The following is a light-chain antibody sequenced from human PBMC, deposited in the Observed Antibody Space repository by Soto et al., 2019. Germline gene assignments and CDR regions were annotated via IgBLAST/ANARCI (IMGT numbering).Light chain of an antibody. Sequence: SQSPATLSVSKGERATLSCSASQSVSSSYLAWYRQKPGQAPRLLIYDASSRATGIPDRFSGGGTGTDFTLTISRLEPEDFAVYYCQQFSSYPLTFGGGTKVDI. CDR2: DAS. CDR1: QSVSSSY. CDR3: QQFSSYPLT. J-gene: IGKJ4*01. V-gene: IGKV3-20*01.